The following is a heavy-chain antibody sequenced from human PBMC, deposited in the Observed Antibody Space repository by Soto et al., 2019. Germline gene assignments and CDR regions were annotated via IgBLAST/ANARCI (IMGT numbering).Heavy chain of an antibody. V-gene: IGHV4-59*01. CDR2: IYYSGST. D-gene: IGHD6-13*01. CDR3: ARLTAADPKYYFDY. Sequence: SETLSLTCTVSGGSISSYYWSWIRQPPGKGLEWIGYIYYSGSTNYNPSLKSRVTISVDTSKNQLSLKLSSVTAADTAVYYCARLTAADPKYYFDYWGQGTLVTVSS. CDR1: GGSISSYY. J-gene: IGHJ4*02.